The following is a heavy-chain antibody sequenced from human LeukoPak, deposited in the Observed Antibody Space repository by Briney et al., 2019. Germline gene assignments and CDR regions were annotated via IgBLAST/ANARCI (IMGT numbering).Heavy chain of an antibody. J-gene: IGHJ4*02. D-gene: IGHD2-21*01. V-gene: IGHV4-61*02. CDR3: VRGAYCGGDCYSLGPDY. CDR2: IYTSGST. Sequence: SETLSLTCTVSGDSLGSGSYYWSWIRQPAGKGLEWIGRIYTSGSTNYNPSLKSRVTISVDTSKNQFSLKLSSVTAADTAVYYCVRGAYCGGDCYSLGPDYWGQGTLVTVSS. CDR1: GDSLGSGSYY.